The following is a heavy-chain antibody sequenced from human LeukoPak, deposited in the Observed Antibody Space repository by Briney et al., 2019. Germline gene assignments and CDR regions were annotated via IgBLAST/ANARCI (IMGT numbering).Heavy chain of an antibody. J-gene: IGHJ1*01. Sequence: KHGESLKISCKGSGYSFTSYWIGWVRQMPGKGLEWMGIIYPGDSDTRYSPSFQGQVTISADKSISTAYLRWSSLKASDTAMYYCARXRDYYDSSGYYFVYFQHWGQGTLVTVSS. CDR3: ARXRDYYDSSGYYFVYFQH. CDR1: GYSFTSYW. D-gene: IGHD3-22*01. CDR2: IYPGDSDT. V-gene: IGHV5-51*01.